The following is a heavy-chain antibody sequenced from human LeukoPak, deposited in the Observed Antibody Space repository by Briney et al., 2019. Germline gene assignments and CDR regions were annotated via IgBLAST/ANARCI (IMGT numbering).Heavy chain of an antibody. D-gene: IGHD6-13*01. J-gene: IGHJ6*03. CDR1: GGSTSSYY. CDR3: ASLWAAAGTWDYYYYMDV. CDR2: IYYSGST. Sequence: SETLSLTCTVSGGSTSSYYWSWIRQPPGKGLEWIGYIYYSGSTNYNPSLKSRVTISVDTSKNQFSLKLSSVTAADTAVYYCASLWAAAGTWDYYYYMDVWGKGTTVTVSS. V-gene: IGHV4-59*01.